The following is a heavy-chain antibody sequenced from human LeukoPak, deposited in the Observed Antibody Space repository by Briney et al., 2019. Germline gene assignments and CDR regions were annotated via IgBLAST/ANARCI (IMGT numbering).Heavy chain of an antibody. V-gene: IGHV3-7*01. D-gene: IGHD4-17*01. CDR3: ARDPYGDYGMDV. Sequence: GGSLRLSCAASGFTFSNYWMSWVRQAPGKGLEWVGNIKEDGSEKYYVDSVKGRFTISRDNAKNSLYLQMNSLRAEDTAVYYCARDPYGDYGMDVWGQGTTVTVSS. J-gene: IGHJ6*02. CDR1: GFTFSNYW. CDR2: IKEDGSEK.